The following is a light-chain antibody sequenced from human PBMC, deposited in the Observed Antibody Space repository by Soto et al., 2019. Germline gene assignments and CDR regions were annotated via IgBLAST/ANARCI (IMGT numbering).Light chain of an antibody. CDR3: TSWTTSTTMI. Sequence: QSVLTQRASVSGSPGQSITISCTGTSSDNGAYNFVSWYQQHPGKAPKLMLYDVNIRPSGVSNRFSGSKSGNTASLTISGLQAEDEADYYCTSWTTSTTMIFGGGTKVTVL. CDR1: SSDNGAYNF. J-gene: IGLJ2*01. CDR2: DVN. V-gene: IGLV2-14*03.